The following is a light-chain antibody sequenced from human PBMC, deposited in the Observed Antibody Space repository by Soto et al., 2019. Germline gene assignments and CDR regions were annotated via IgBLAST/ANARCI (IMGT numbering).Light chain of an antibody. Sequence: EIVMTQSPATLSVSPGERATLSCRASQSVSSNLAWYQQKPGQAPRLLIYGASTRATGIPARFSGIGSGTEFTLTISCLQSEDFAAYYCQQYNNWPQTFGQGTKVEIK. V-gene: IGKV3-15*01. CDR3: QQYNNWPQT. J-gene: IGKJ1*01. CDR1: QSVSSN. CDR2: GAS.